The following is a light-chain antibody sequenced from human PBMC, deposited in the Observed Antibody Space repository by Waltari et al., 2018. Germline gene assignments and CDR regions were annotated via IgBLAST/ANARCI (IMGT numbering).Light chain of an antibody. J-gene: IGLJ2*01. V-gene: IGLV2-23*02. CDR1: IIDVAGYDY. CDR3: CSYALFSTLV. CDR2: DVS. Sequence: QSALTQPASVSESPGQSTTISCTGTIIDVAGYDYVSWYQQHPGKAPKLLIYDVSERPSGVSNRFSGSKSGNTASLTISGLQAEDEADYYCCSYALFSTLVFGGGTKVTVL.